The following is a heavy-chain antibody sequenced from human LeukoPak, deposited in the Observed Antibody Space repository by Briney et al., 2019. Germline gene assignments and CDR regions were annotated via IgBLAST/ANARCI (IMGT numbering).Heavy chain of an antibody. CDR1: GASMSSSSSY. CDR2: INHSGST. V-gene: IGHV4-39*07. J-gene: IGHJ4*02. CDR3: AREPPRIGGNSFDY. D-gene: IGHD4-23*01. Sequence: KPSETLSLTCTVSGASMSSSSSYWGWIRQPPGKGLEWIGEINHSGSTNYNPSLKSRVTISVDTSKNQFSLKLSSVTAADTAVYYCAREPPRIGGNSFDYWGQGTLVTVSS.